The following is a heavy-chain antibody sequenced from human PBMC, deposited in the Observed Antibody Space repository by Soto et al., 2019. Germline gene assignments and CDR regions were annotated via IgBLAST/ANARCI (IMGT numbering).Heavy chain of an antibody. D-gene: IGHD2-15*01. CDR2: ISAYNGNT. CDR1: GYTFISYG. CDR3: ATGHNTSMCSGGSCYYSDY. Sequence: ASVKVSCKASGYTFISYGITWVRQAPGQGLEWMGWISAYNGNTNYEQKLQGRVTMTTDTSTNTVYMELRSLGSDDTAVYYCATGHNTSMCSGGSCYYSDYWGRGTLVTVSS. V-gene: IGHV1-18*01. J-gene: IGHJ4*02.